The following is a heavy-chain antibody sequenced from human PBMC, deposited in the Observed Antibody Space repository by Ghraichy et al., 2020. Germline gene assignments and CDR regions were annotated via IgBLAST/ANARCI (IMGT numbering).Heavy chain of an antibody. CDR1: GFTFSSYA. V-gene: IGHV3-23*01. CDR2: ISGSGGST. CDR3: AKFVGTDGSFYDYFDY. Sequence: GGSLRLSCAASGFTFSSYAMSWVRQAPGKRLEWVSAISGSGGSTYYADSVKGRFTISRDNSENTLYLQMNSLRAGDTAVYYCAKFVGTDGSFYDYFDYWGQGTLVTVSS. D-gene: IGHD1-26*01. J-gene: IGHJ4*02.